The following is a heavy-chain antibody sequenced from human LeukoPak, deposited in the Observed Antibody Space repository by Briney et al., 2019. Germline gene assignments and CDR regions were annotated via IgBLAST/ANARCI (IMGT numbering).Heavy chain of an antibody. J-gene: IGHJ4*02. Sequence: KPGGSLRLSCEGSGFSFSDDYMSWLRQVPGKGLEWVSYMSSTESTIFYADSVKGRFNISRDNAKKALYLQMNSLRVEDNGVYYCARALGPIEHWGRGTLVTVSS. D-gene: IGHD3-10*01. CDR3: ARALGPIEH. CDR1: GFSFSDDY. V-gene: IGHV3-11*04. CDR2: MSSTESTI.